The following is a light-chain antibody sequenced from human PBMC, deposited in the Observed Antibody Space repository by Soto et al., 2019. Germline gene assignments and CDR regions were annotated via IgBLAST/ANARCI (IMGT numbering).Light chain of an antibody. CDR2: AAS. J-gene: IGKJ2*01. CDR1: QGIRND. V-gene: IGKV1-6*01. CDR3: LQDYNYPYS. Sequence: AIQMTQSPSSLSASVGDRVTITCRASQGIRNDLAWYQQKPGKAPKLLIYAASSLQSGVPSRFSGSGSGTDFALTIGSLQPEDFATDFCLQDYNYPYSFGQGTKLEIK.